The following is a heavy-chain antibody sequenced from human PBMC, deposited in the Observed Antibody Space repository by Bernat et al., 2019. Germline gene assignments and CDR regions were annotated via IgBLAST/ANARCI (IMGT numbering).Heavy chain of an antibody. CDR3: ARTMTTVTTDRGIHSYYYYMDV. CDR2: FYFSGST. D-gene: IGHD4-4*01. CDR1: GVSISSYY. V-gene: IGHV4-59*08. J-gene: IGHJ6*03. Sequence: QVHLQESGLGLVKPSETLSLTCTVSGVSISSYYWSWIRQPPGKGLEWIGYFYFSGSTNFNPSLKSRLSISVDTSKNQFSLMLSSVTAADTAVYYCARTMTTVTTDRGIHSYYYYMDVWGEGTTVTVSS.